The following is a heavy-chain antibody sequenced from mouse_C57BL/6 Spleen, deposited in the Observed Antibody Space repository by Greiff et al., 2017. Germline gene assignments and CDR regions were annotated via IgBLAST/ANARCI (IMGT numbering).Heavy chain of an antibody. Sequence: VKVVESGPGLVQPSQSLSITCTVSGFSLTSYGVHWVRQSPGKGLEWLGVIWSGGSTDYNAAFISRLSISKDNSKSQVFFKMNSLQADDTAIYYCATSITTVVAPDYWGQGTTLTVSS. V-gene: IGHV2-2*01. D-gene: IGHD1-1*01. J-gene: IGHJ2*01. CDR1: GFSLTSYG. CDR3: ATSITTVVAPDY. CDR2: IWSGGST.